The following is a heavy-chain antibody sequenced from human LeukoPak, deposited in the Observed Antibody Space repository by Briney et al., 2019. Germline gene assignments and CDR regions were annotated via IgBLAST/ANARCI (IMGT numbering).Heavy chain of an antibody. CDR1: GYTFTGYY. CDR2: INPNSGGT. V-gene: IGHV1-2*02. CDR3: ARGESLGFLEWLLSPKFDY. D-gene: IGHD3-3*01. J-gene: IGHJ4*02. Sequence: APVKVSCKASGYTFTGYYMHWVRQAPGQGLEWMGWINPNSGGTNYAQKFQGRVTMTRDTSISTAYMELSRLRSDDTAVYYCARGESLGFLEWLLSPKFDYWGQGTLATVSS.